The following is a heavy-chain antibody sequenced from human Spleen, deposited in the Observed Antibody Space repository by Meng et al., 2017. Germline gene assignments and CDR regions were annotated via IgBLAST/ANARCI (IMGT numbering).Heavy chain of an antibody. J-gene: IGHJ4*02. CDR1: GGSMSSNGYY. CDR3: ARRRGGSGRDC. V-gene: IGHV4-39*01. D-gene: IGHD3-10*01. Sequence: QLQLQESGPGLVKASKTLSLTCTVSGGSMSSNGYYWDWVRQPTGKGLEWIGAIYHSGSTSYNPSLQSRVTMFVDTSKNQFSLMLTSVTATDTAVYYCARRRGGSGRDCWGQGTLVTVSS. CDR2: IYHSGST.